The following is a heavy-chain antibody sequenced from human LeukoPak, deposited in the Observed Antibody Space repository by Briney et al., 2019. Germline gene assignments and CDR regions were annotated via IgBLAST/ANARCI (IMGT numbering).Heavy chain of an antibody. J-gene: IGHJ4*02. Sequence: SETLSLTCAVYGGSFSGYYWSWIRQPPGKGPEWIGEINHSGSTNYNPSLKSRVTISVDTSKNQFSLKLSSVTAADTAVYYCARGHLYYGSGSYYRHWGQGTLVTVSS. CDR2: INHSGST. D-gene: IGHD3-10*01. CDR3: ARGHLYYGSGSYYRH. V-gene: IGHV4-34*01. CDR1: GGSFSGYY.